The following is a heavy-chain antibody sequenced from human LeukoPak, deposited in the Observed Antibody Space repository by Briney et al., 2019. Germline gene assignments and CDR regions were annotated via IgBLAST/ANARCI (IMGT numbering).Heavy chain of an antibody. CDR2: IKQDGNEK. Sequence: QPGGSLRLSCAASGFTFSSYCMSWVRQAPGKGLEWVANIKQDGNEKYYVDSVKGRFTIFRDNAKNSLFLQMNSLRAEDTAVYYCARGLYSSSSLPDYWGQGTLVTVSS. V-gene: IGHV3-7*01. CDR1: GFTFSSYC. J-gene: IGHJ4*02. CDR3: ARGLYSSSSLPDY. D-gene: IGHD6-13*01.